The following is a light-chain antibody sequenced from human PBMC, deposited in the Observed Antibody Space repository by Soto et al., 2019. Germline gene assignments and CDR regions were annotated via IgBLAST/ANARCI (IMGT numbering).Light chain of an antibody. CDR1: QSVSTRY. Sequence: ESMLTQSPGTLSLSPGERATLSCRASQSVSTRYLAWYQQKPGQAPRLLIYGASIRATGIPDRFSGSGSGIDCTLTISRLEPDDFAVYYCHQFGSSPPAFTFGQGTKLEI. CDR2: GAS. J-gene: IGKJ2*01. CDR3: HQFGSSPPAFT. V-gene: IGKV3-20*01.